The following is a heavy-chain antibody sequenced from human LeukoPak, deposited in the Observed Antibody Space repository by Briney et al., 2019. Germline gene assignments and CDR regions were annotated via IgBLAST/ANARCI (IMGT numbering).Heavy chain of an antibody. CDR3: AKGGGYCSITSCYRSDY. J-gene: IGHJ4*02. CDR1: GFTFSSYE. Sequence: GGSLRLSCAASGFTFSSYEMNWVRQAPGKGLEWVCDISGSGDRTYYADSVKGRLTISRDNSKNTLYLQMNNLRAEDTAVYYCAKGGGYCSITSCYRSDYWGQGTLVTVSS. D-gene: IGHD2-2*01. V-gene: IGHV3-23*01. CDR2: ISGSGDRT.